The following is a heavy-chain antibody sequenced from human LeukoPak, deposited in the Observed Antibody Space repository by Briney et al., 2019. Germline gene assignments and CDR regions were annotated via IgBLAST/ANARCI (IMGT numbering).Heavy chain of an antibody. V-gene: IGHV4-30-4*08. CDR1: GGSIRGGDYY. Sequence: PSETLSLTCTVSGGSIRGGDYYWTWIRQSPGKGLEWLVDIYHSGSTYHNPSLRSRLIVSIDMSKSQFSLNLRSVTAADTAVYYFARAGVLGYDWYYMDVWGTGTTVTVSS. D-gene: IGHD3-22*01. CDR3: ARAGVLGYDWYYMDV. J-gene: IGHJ6*03. CDR2: IYHSGST.